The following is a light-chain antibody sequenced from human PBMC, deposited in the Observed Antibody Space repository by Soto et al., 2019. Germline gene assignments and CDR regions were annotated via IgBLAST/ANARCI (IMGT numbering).Light chain of an antibody. V-gene: IGKV3-11*01. CDR1: QSVSSY. Sequence: EIVLTQSPATLSLSPGERATLSCRASQSVSSYLAWYQQKPGQAPRLLIYDASNWATGIPARFSGSGSGTDFTLTTSSLEPEDFAVYYCQQRSNWTLTFGGGTKVDIX. CDR3: QQRSNWTLT. J-gene: IGKJ4*01. CDR2: DAS.